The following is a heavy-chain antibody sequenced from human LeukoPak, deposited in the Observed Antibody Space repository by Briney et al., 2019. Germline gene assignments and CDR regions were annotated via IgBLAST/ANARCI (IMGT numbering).Heavy chain of an antibody. D-gene: IGHD2-21*02. CDR2: ISGSGGST. CDR1: GFTFSSYA. J-gene: IGHJ4*02. Sequence: GGSLRLSCAASGFTFSSYAMSWVRQAPGKGLEWVSAISGSGGSTYYADSVKGRFTISRDNSKNTLYLQMNSLRAEDTAVYYCAKDTQSRSFVVVTTSFDYWGQGTLVTVSS. V-gene: IGHV3-23*01. CDR3: AKDTQSRSFVVVTTSFDY.